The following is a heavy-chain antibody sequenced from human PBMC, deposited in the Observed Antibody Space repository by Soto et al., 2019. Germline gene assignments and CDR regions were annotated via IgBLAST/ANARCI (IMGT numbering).Heavy chain of an antibody. CDR2: VYHSGTT. CDR1: GGSISSYY. D-gene: IGHD6-13*01. J-gene: IGHJ2*01. Sequence: SETLSLTCTVSGGSISSYYWSWIRQPPGKGLEWVGYVYHSGTTDSNPSLKSRVTISIDTSRNQISLSLTSVTAADTAFYYCARPKGIAPAIWYFDLWGRGTLVTVSS. V-gene: IGHV4-59*08. CDR3: ARPKGIAPAIWYFDL.